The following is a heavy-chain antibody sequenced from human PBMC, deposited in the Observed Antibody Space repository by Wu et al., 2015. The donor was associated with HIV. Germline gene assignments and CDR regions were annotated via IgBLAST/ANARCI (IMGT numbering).Heavy chain of an antibody. CDR1: GYSLAELS. Sequence: QVQLVQSGAEVKKPGASVKVSCKLAGYSLAELSIVWIRQAPGKGLEWVGGFHPEEKNTVYAQKFQGRVTVTEDTSTGTASMELRSLRSEDTAIYYCATDLLGGRLYWYFDLWGRGTLVTVSS. J-gene: IGHJ2*01. V-gene: IGHV1-24*01. CDR2: FHPEEKNT. CDR3: ATDLLGGRLYWYFDL. D-gene: IGHD6-25*01.